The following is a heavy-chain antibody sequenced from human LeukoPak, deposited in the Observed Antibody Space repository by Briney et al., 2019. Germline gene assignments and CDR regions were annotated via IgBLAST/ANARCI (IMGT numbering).Heavy chain of an antibody. CDR2: IYSSVNT. Sequence: PGGSLRLSCAASGFTVSSNYMSWVRQAPGKGLEGVSLIYSSVNTYYADSVKGRFTISRDNSKNTMYLQMNSLRAEDTAVYYCATPWYYGEWGQGTLVTVSS. V-gene: IGHV3-53*01. D-gene: IGHD2/OR15-2a*01. CDR3: ATPWYYGE. J-gene: IGHJ4*02. CDR1: GFTVSSNY.